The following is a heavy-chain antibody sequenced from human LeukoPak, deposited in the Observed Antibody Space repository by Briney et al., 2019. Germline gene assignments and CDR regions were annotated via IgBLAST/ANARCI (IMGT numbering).Heavy chain of an antibody. CDR2: INAGNGDT. D-gene: IGHD2-21*01. J-gene: IGHJ4*02. CDR3: ARDDCGDTCYPGGY. V-gene: IGHV1-3*01. CDR1: GYTFTKYV. Sequence: EASVKVSCTASGYTFTKYVVHWVRQAPGQRPEWMGWINAGNGDTKYSQSFQDRVTITRDTSANTAYMELSSLTSEDTALYYCARDDCGDTCYPGGYWGQGTLVTVSS.